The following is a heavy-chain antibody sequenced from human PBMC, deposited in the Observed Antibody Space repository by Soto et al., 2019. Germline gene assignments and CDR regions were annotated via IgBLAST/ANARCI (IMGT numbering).Heavy chain of an antibody. J-gene: IGHJ5*02. V-gene: IGHV3-23*01. CDR1: GLTYMKYA. Sequence: PGGSLRLSCAVSGLTYMKYAMSWVRQAPGKGLEWVSGINGGGGRTYYADSVKGRFSISRDNSKNTVYLQMNSLRAEDTVVYYFAKVGPYDSGSYMFRYNWFGPWGPGTLVTVSS. D-gene: IGHD3-10*01. CDR3: AKVGPYDSGSYMFRYNWFGP. CDR2: INGGGGRT.